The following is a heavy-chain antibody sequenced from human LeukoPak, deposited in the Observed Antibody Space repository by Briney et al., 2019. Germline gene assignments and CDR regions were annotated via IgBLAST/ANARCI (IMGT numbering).Heavy chain of an antibody. CDR3: AREIHSGYNPGRYPFDY. CDR2: IIPIFGTA. V-gene: IGHV1-69*13. Sequence: SVKVSCKASGGTFSSYAISWVRQAPGQGLEWMGGIIPIFGTANYAQKFQGRVTITADESTSTAYMELSSLRSGDTAVYYCAREIHSGYNPGRYPFDYWGQGTLVTVSS. D-gene: IGHD5-12*01. J-gene: IGHJ4*02. CDR1: GGTFSSYA.